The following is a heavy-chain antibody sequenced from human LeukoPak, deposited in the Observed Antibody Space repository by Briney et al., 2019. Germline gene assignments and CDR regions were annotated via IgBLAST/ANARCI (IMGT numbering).Heavy chain of an antibody. Sequence: SVKVSCKASGGTFSSYTISWVRQAPGQGLEWVGRIIPILGIANYAQKFQGRVTITADKSTSTAYMELSSLRSEDTAVYYCARFRCSSTSCYSHWFGPWGQGTLVTVSS. CDR3: ARFRCSSTSCYSHWFGP. CDR2: IIPILGIA. CDR1: GGTFSSYT. D-gene: IGHD2-2*01. J-gene: IGHJ5*02. V-gene: IGHV1-69*02.